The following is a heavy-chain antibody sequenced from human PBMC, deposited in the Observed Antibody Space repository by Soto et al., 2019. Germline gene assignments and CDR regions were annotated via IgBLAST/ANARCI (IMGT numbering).Heavy chain of an antibody. J-gene: IGHJ4*02. CDR3: ARAPWFGEFDDY. Sequence: TSETLSLTCTVSGGSISSYYWSWIRQPPGKGLEWIGYIYYSGSTNYNPSLKSRVTISVDTSKNQFSLKLSSVTAADTAVYYCARAPWFGEFDDYWGQGTLVTVSS. D-gene: IGHD3-10*01. V-gene: IGHV4-59*01. CDR2: IYYSGST. CDR1: GGSISSYY.